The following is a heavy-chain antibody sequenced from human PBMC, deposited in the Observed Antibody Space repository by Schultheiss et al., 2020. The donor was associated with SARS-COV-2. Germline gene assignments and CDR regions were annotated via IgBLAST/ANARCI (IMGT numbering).Heavy chain of an antibody. V-gene: IGHV4-30-4*08. J-gene: IGHJ4*02. CDR1: GGSISSGGYY. CDR3: ASLYCSGGSCLIDY. Sequence: SETLSLTCTVSGGSISSGGYYWSWIRQPPGKGLEWIGYIYYSGSTYYNPSLKSRVTISVDTSKNQFSLKLSSVTAADTAVYYCASLYCSGGSCLIDYWGQGTLVTVSS. D-gene: IGHD2-15*01. CDR2: IYYSGST.